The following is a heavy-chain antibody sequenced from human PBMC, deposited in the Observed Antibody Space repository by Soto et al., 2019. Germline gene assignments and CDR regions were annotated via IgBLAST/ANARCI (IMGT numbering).Heavy chain of an antibody. D-gene: IGHD5-12*01. V-gene: IGHV5-51*01. Sequence: GESLKISCKGSGYSFTSYWIGWVRQMPGKGLEWMGIIYPGDSDTRYSPSFQGQVTISADKSISTAYLQWSSLKASDTAMYYCARQEMATIHAFDIWGQGTMVTVSS. CDR2: IYPGDSDT. CDR1: GYSFTSYW. J-gene: IGHJ3*02. CDR3: ARQEMATIHAFDI.